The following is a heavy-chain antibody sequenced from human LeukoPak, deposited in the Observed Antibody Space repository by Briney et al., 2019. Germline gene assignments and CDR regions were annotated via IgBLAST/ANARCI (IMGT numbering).Heavy chain of an antibody. Sequence: PSETLSLTCTVSGGSISSYYWSWIRQPAGKGLEWIGRIYTSGSTNYNPPLKSRVTMSVDTSKNQFSLKLSSVTAADTAVYYCARVWGDSRSGAFDIWGQGTMVTVSS. V-gene: IGHV4-4*07. D-gene: IGHD3-16*01. CDR1: GGSISSYY. CDR2: IYTSGST. J-gene: IGHJ3*02. CDR3: ARVWGDSRSGAFDI.